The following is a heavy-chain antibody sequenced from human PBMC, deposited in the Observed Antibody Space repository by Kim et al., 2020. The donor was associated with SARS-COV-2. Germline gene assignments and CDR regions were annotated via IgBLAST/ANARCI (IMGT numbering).Heavy chain of an antibody. CDR3: AKDIRYYDFWSGYLGSGIYSYYYGMDV. Sequence: GGSLRLSCAASGFTFSSYGMHWVRQAPGKGLEWVAVISYDGSNKYYADSVKGRFTISRDNSKNTLYLQMNSLRAEDTAVYYCAKDIRYYDFWSGYLGSGIYSYYYGMDVWGQGTTVTVSS. V-gene: IGHV3-30*18. CDR1: GFTFSSYG. J-gene: IGHJ6*02. CDR2: ISYDGSNK. D-gene: IGHD3-3*01.